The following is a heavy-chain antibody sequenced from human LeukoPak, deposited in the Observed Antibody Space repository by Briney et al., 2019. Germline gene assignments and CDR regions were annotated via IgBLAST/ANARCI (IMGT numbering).Heavy chain of an antibody. Sequence: PGGSLRLSCAASGFTFSSYSMNWVRQAPGKGLEWVSSISSSSSYIYYADSVKGRFTISRDNAKNSLYLQMNSLRAEDTAVYYCARVEFGSSGYLYWGQGTLVTVSS. CDR2: ISSSSSYI. CDR3: ARVEFGSSGYLY. V-gene: IGHV3-21*01. J-gene: IGHJ4*02. CDR1: GFTFSSYS. D-gene: IGHD3-22*01.